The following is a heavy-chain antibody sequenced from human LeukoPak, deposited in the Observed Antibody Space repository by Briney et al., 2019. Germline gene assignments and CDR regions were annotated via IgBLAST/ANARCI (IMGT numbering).Heavy chain of an antibody. CDR2: IRAEGAPT. CDR1: GFSFSIYS. D-gene: IGHD6-19*01. J-gene: IGHJ4*02. CDR3: VKDGHCRDSICATKIVVAGYLDD. V-gene: IGHV3-23*01. Sequence: GRCLRLSCGASGFSFSIYSMNCVRQAPGKGLGRGSVIRAEGAPTHYADSVKGRFTISRDNSKNLLYLQINSLRVEDTATYYCVKDGHCRDSICATKIVVAGYLDDWGQGTQVTVSA.